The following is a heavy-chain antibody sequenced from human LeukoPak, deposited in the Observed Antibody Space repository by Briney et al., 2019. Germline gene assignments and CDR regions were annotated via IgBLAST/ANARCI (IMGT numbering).Heavy chain of an antibody. D-gene: IGHD1-26*01. CDR2: IIPIFGTA. J-gene: IGHJ4*02. CDR3: ASPGVGAADLYEFDY. CDR1: GYTFTSYG. Sequence: SVKVSCKASGYTFTSYGISWVRQAPGQGLEWMGGIIPIFGTANYAQKFQGRVTITTDESTSTAYMELSSLRSEDTAVYYCASPGVGAADLYEFDYWGQGTLVTVSS. V-gene: IGHV1-69*05.